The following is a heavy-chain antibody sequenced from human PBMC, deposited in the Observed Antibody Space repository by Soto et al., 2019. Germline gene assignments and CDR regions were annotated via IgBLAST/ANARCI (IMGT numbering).Heavy chain of an antibody. D-gene: IGHD5-12*01. V-gene: IGHV3-20*01. CDR1: GFTFDDYG. CDR3: ARGDGSGYETMDV. CDR2: INWNGGST. Sequence: EVQLVESGGGVVRPGGSLRLSCAASGFTFDDYGMSWVRQAPGKGLEWVSGINWNGGSTGYADSVKGRFNISRDNDKNTLYMQMNSLRAEDTALYHCARGDGSGYETMDVWGNGTTVTVSS. J-gene: IGHJ6*04.